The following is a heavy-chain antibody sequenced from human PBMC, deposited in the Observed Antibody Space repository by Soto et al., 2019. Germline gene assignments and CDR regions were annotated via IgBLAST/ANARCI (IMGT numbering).Heavy chain of an antibody. Sequence: SETLSLTCAVYGGSFSGYYWSWIRQPPGKGLEWIGEINHSGSTNYNPSIKSRVTISVDTSKNQFSLKLSSVTAADMAVYYCARLSYSSSWYLDYWGQGTLVTVSS. D-gene: IGHD6-13*01. V-gene: IGHV4-34*01. J-gene: IGHJ4*02. CDR3: ARLSYSSSWYLDY. CDR1: GGSFSGYY. CDR2: INHSGST.